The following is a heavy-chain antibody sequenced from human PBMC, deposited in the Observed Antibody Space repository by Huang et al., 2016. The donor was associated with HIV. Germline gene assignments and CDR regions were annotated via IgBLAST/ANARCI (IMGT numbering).Heavy chain of an antibody. CDR1: GYSFTRQW. Sequence: EVQLVQSGAEMKRPGESLKISCKVSGYSFTRQWIGWVRQMPGKGPEWMGIIYPGDSDFKYSPAFQGQVTISADNSISTAYLQWKSLKVSDTAMYFCARPPTYSDDGGYYIDAFGVWGRGTMVTVS. J-gene: IGHJ3*01. V-gene: IGHV5-51*03. CDR3: ARPPTYSDDGGYYIDAFGV. D-gene: IGHD2-21*02. CDR2: IYPGDSDF.